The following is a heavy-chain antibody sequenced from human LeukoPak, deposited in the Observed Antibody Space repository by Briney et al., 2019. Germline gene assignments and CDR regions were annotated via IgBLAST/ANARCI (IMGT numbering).Heavy chain of an antibody. Sequence: PSETLSLTCTVSGGSISSNNYYWGWIRQPPGKGLEWIGSIYYSGSTYYNPSLKSRVAISVDTSKNQFSLKLSSVTAADTAVYYCARLPGSSSWYGSYYYYYYYMDVWGKGTTVTISS. CDR2: IYYSGST. J-gene: IGHJ6*03. V-gene: IGHV4-39*01. D-gene: IGHD6-13*01. CDR3: ARLPGSSSWYGSYYYYYYYMDV. CDR1: GGSISSNNYY.